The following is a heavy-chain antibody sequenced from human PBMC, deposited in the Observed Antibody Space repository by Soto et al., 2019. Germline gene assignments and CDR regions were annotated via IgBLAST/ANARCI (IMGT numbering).Heavy chain of an antibody. V-gene: IGHV4-38-2*02. Sequence: SETLSLTCAVSDYSISSGYYWGWIRQPPGKGLEWIGSIHHTGNTYYNPSLKSRVTISVDTSKNQFSLKLSSVTAADTAVYFCARDTPGLAETNWFEPWGQGTLVTVS. CDR2: IHHTGNT. CDR3: ARDTPGLAETNWFEP. CDR1: DYSISSGYY. J-gene: IGHJ5*02. D-gene: IGHD2-15*01.